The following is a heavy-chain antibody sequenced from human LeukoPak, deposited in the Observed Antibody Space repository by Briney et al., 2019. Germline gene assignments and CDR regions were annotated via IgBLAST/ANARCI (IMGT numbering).Heavy chain of an antibody. V-gene: IGHV3-23*01. CDR1: GFTFSSYA. J-gene: IGHJ1*01. CDR3: AKDPAVANTARRFQH. CDR2: ISGSGAST. Sequence: GGSLRLSCAASGFTFSSYAMSWVRQAPGKGLEWVSAISGSGASTYYADSVKGRFTISRDNSKNTLYPQMNSLRAEDTAVYYCAKDPAVANTARRFQHWGQGTLVTVTS. D-gene: IGHD6-19*01.